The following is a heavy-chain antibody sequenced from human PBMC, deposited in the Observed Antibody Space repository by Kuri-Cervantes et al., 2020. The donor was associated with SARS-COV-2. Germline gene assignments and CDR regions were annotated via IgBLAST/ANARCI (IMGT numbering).Heavy chain of an antibody. CDR2: ISSNGGST. CDR3: ARGPRSGTTVGYFDL. CDR1: GFTFSSYA. V-gene: IGHV3-64*01. D-gene: IGHD4-17*01. J-gene: IGHJ2*01. Sequence: ETLSLTCAASGFTFSSYAMHWVRQAPGKGLEYVSAISSNGGSTYYANSVKGRFTISRDNSKNTLYLQMGSLRAEDMAVYYCARGPRSGTTVGYFDLWGRGTLVTVSS.